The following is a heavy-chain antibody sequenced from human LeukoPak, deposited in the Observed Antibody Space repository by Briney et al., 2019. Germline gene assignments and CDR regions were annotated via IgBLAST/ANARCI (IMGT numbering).Heavy chain of an antibody. CDR2: IKSKTDGGTT. V-gene: IGHV3-15*01. CDR3: TTFDILTGYYAFDI. J-gene: IGHJ3*02. D-gene: IGHD3-9*01. Sequence: GGSLRLSCAASGFTFSNAWMSWVRQAPGKGLEWVGRIKSKTDGGTTDYAAPVKGRFTISRDDSKNTLYLQVNSLKTEDTAVYYCTTFDILTGYYAFDIWGQGTMVTVSS. CDR1: GFTFSNAW.